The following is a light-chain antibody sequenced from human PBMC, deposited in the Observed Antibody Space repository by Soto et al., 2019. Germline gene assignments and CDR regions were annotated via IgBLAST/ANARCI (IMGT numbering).Light chain of an antibody. CDR2: EVN. Sequence: QSAPTQPPSASGSPGQSVTISCTGTSSDVGRYNHVSWYQHYPGKAPKLMIYEVNKRPSEVPDRFSGSKSGNTASLTVSGLQAEDEADYYCCSFTGTTIGVFGGGTKLTVL. V-gene: IGLV2-8*01. J-gene: IGLJ2*01. CDR1: SSDVGRYNH. CDR3: CSFTGTTIGV.